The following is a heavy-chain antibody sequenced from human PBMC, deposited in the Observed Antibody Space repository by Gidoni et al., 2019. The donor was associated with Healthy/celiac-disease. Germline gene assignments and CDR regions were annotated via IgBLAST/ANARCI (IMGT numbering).Heavy chain of an antibody. J-gene: IGHJ5*02. Sequence: EVQLVESGGGLVKPGGSLRLSCAASGFTFSSYSMNWVRQAPGKGLEWVSSISSSSSYIYYADSVKGRFTISRDNAKNSLYLQMNSLRAEDTAVYYCARQVGYSYGSKYNWFDPWGQGTLVTVSS. CDR2: ISSSSSYI. D-gene: IGHD5-18*01. CDR1: GFTFSSYS. CDR3: ARQVGYSYGSKYNWFDP. V-gene: IGHV3-21*01.